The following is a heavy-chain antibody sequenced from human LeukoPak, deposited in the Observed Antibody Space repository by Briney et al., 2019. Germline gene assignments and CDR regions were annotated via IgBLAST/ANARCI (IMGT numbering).Heavy chain of an antibody. D-gene: IGHD2-2*01. CDR2: ISYDGSNK. Sequence: GRSLRLSCAASGFTFSSYAMHWVRQAPGKGLEWVAVISYDGSNKYYADSVKGRFTISRDNSKNTLYLQMNSLRAEDTAVYYCAGDLKHIVVVPAAIGFDYWGQGTLVTVSS. CDR3: AGDLKHIVVVPAAIGFDY. J-gene: IGHJ4*02. CDR1: GFTFSSYA. V-gene: IGHV3-30*04.